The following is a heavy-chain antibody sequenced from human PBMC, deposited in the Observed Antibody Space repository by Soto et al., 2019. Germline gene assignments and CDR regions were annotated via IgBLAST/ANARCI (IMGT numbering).Heavy chain of an antibody. CDR1: GGSISSYY. Sequence: QVQLQESGPGLVKPSETLSLTCTVSGGSISSYYWSWIRQPPGKGLEWIGYIYYSGSTNYNPSLKSRVTISVDTPKNQFSLKLSSVTAADTVVYYCARVKFSVAYGDSFDYWGQGTLVTVSS. D-gene: IGHD4-17*01. V-gene: IGHV4-59*01. CDR3: ARVKFSVAYGDSFDY. J-gene: IGHJ4*02. CDR2: IYYSGST.